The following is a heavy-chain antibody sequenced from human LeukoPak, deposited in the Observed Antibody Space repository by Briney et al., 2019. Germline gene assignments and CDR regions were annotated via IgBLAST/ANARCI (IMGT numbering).Heavy chain of an antibody. J-gene: IGHJ4*02. Sequence: GSLRLSCAASGFTFSSYEMNWVRQAPGKGLEWVSYILNSGTTTYYADSVKGRFAISRDNAKKSLYLQMNSLRAEDTGVYYCARDPPDYWGQGILVPVSS. CDR1: GFTFSSYE. CDR3: ARDPPDY. V-gene: IGHV3-48*03. CDR2: ILNSGTTT.